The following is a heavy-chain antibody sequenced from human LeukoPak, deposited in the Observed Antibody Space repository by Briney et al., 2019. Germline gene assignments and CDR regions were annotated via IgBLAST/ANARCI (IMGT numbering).Heavy chain of an antibody. D-gene: IGHD3-9*01. Sequence: TLSLTCSVSGGPITLGGYYWTWIRQYPGKGLDWVGYSYYTGSPPYKPSLKSRAAISLDQSKNQFSLNLTSATAADTAVYYCARATYDLLTGYYLDSWGQGTLVTVSS. CDR1: GGPITLGGYY. J-gene: IGHJ4*02. V-gene: IGHV4-31*03. CDR2: SYYTGSP. CDR3: ARATYDLLTGYYLDS.